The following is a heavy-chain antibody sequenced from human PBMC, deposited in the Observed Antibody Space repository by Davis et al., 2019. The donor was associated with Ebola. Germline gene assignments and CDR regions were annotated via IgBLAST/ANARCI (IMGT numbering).Heavy chain of an antibody. Sequence: SETLSLTCTVSGGSISSYYWSWIRQPPGKGLEWIGYIYYSGSTNYNPSLKRRVTISVDTSKNQFSLKLSSVTAADTAVYYCARDHNIGGYYYYGMDVWGQGTTVTVSS. CDR2: IYYSGST. CDR3: ARDHNIGGYYYYGMDV. J-gene: IGHJ6*02. V-gene: IGHV4-59*01. CDR1: GGSISSYY. D-gene: IGHD3-10*01.